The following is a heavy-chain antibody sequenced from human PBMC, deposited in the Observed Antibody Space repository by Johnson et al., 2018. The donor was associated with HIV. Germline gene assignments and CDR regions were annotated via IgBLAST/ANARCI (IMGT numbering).Heavy chain of an antibody. D-gene: IGHD2-21*02. CDR1: GFSFDDYA. CDR3: ARDPAHCGGDCYPSDAFDI. CDR2: ISWDGGNT. J-gene: IGHJ3*02. V-gene: IGHV3-43D*03. Sequence: VQLVESGGAVVQPGGSLRLSCAASGFSFDDYAMHWVRQVPGRGLQWVSLISWDGGNTHYADSVKGRFTISRDNAKNSLYLQMNSLRAEDTAVYYCARDPAHCGGDCYPSDAFDIWGQGTMVTVSS.